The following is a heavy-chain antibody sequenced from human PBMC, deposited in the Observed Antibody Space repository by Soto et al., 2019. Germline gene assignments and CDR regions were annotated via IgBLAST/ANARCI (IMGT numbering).Heavy chain of an antibody. D-gene: IGHD7-27*01. CDR1: GFSFSISP. CDR3: ARDPKTSGGQHWAFNYFDS. J-gene: IGHJ4*02. V-gene: IGHV3-30-3*01. CDR2: ISYDGTNK. Sequence: PGGSLRLSCAASGFSFSISPMHWVRQAPGKVPEWVALISYDGTNKFHADPVKGRFTISRDNSKSTLYLQVDSLRPEDAAVYYCARDPKTSGGQHWAFNYFDSWGQGTLVTVSS.